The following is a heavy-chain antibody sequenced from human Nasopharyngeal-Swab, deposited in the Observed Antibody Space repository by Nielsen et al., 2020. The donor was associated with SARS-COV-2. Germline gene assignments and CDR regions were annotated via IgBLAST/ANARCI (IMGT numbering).Heavy chain of an antibody. CDR2: MSYDGSDE. J-gene: IGHJ4*02. CDR3: AKERYQSGSGKYPRDFDQ. V-gene: IGHV3-30*04. Sequence: GESLKISCAASAFTFTNYAIHWVRQAPGKGLEWVAIMSYDGSDEYYADSVKGRFTISRDISKNTLYLQMNSLRPEDTAVYYCAKERYQSGSGKYPRDFDQWGQGTLVTVSS. CDR1: AFTFTNYA. D-gene: IGHD3-10*01.